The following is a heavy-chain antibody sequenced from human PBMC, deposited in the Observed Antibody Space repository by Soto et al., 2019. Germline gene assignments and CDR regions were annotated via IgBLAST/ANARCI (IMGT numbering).Heavy chain of an antibody. CDR3: ARHTPAISISDH. CDR2: IYYSGST. D-gene: IGHD2-15*01. Sequence: SETLSLTCTVSGGSIISSSYYWVWIRQPPGKGLEWIGSIYYSGSTYYNPSLKSRVTISVDTSKNQFSLKLSSVTAADTAVYYCARHTPAISISDHWGQGTLVTVS. V-gene: IGHV4-39*01. J-gene: IGHJ4*02. CDR1: GGSIISSSYY.